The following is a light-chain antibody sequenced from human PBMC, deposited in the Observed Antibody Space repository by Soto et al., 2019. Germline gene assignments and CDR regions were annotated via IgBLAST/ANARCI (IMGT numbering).Light chain of an antibody. CDR1: SSDIGGHNY. CDR2: DVT. Sequence: QSALTQPASVSGSPGQSITISCTGSSSDIGGHNYVSWYQQHPGKVPKLLIYDVTKRPSGVSNRFSGSKSGNTASLTISGLQAEDEADYYCSSYIIISALVVFGGGT. J-gene: IGLJ3*02. V-gene: IGLV2-14*01. CDR3: SSYIIISALVV.